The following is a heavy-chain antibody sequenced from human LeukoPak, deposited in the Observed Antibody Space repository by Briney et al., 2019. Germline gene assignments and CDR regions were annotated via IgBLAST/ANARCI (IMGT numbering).Heavy chain of an antibody. D-gene: IGHD3-10*01. Sequence: GGSLTLSCPASGFTFSSYSMNWVRQAAGKGLEWVSSISSSSSYIYYGDSVKGRFTIHRDNAKNSLYLQMNRLRVEDTAVYYCARVQGYYGSGSYPRGNFDYWGQGTLVTVSS. J-gene: IGHJ4*02. V-gene: IGHV3-21*01. CDR3: ARVQGYYGSGSYPRGNFDY. CDR2: ISSSSSYI. CDR1: GFTFSSYS.